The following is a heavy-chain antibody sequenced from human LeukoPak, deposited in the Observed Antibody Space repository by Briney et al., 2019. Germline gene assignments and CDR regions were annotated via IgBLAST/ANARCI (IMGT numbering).Heavy chain of an antibody. CDR2: IYYSGST. Sequence: SQTLSLTCTVSGGSISSGGYHWSWIRQHPGKGLEWIGYIYYSGSTYYNPSLKSRVTISVDTSKNQFSLKLSSVTAADTAVYYCARGSNYGSGSYDFFDYWGQGTLVTVSS. J-gene: IGHJ4*02. D-gene: IGHD3-10*01. CDR1: GGSISSGGYH. V-gene: IGHV4-31*03. CDR3: ARGSNYGSGSYDFFDY.